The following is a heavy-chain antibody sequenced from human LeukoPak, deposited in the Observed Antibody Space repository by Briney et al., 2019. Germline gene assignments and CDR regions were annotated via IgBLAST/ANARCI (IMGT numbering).Heavy chain of an antibody. J-gene: IGHJ4*02. D-gene: IGHD6-19*01. Sequence: SETLSLTCTVSGDSISSHYWSWIRQPPAKGLEWIAYIYDTGTTVSNPSLKSRVSRSLDRSKNEFSLELTSVTAADTAVYYCAGIWYSSGYYFDYWGQGTLVTVSS. CDR3: AGIWYSSGYYFDY. V-gene: IGHV4-59*11. CDR2: IYDTGTT. CDR1: GDSISSHY.